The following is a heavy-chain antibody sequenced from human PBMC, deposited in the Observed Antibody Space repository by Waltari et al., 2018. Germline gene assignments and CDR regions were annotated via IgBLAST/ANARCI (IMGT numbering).Heavy chain of an antibody. V-gene: IGHV1-2*02. Sequence: QVQLVQSGAEVKKPGASVKVSCKASGYTFTGYYMHWVRQAPGQGLEWMGWCNPNSGGTNYAQKFQGRVTMTRDTSISTAYMELRRLRSDDTAVYYCARGNGVVVAATPFYYKDVWGKGTTVTVSS. J-gene: IGHJ6*03. D-gene: IGHD2-15*01. CDR3: ARGNGVVVAATPFYYKDV. CDR2: CNPNSGGT. CDR1: GYTFTGYY.